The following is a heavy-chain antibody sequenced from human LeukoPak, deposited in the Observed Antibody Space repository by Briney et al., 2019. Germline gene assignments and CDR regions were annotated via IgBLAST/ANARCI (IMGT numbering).Heavy chain of an antibody. J-gene: IGHJ5*02. V-gene: IGHV3-11*01. D-gene: IGHD3-3*01. Sequence: GGSLRLSCAASGFTFSDYYMSWIRQAPGKGLEWVSYISSSGSTIYYAGSVKGRFTISRDNAKNSLYLQMNSLRAEDTAVYYCAGGAKNFWSGYSSGLGYNWFDPWGQGTLVTVSS. CDR3: AGGAKNFWSGYSSGLGYNWFDP. CDR2: ISSSGSTI. CDR1: GFTFSDYY.